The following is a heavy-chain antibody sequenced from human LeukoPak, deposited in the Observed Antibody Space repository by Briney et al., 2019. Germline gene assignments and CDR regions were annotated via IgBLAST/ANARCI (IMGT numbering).Heavy chain of an antibody. D-gene: IGHD1-1*01. CDR3: ARVQLEPYYYYYYMDV. J-gene: IGHJ6*03. V-gene: IGHV4-39*07. CDR1: GGSISSSSYY. Sequence: SETLSLTCTVSGGSISSSSYYWGWIRQPPGKELEWIGSIYYSGSTYYNPSLKSRVTISVDTSKNQFSLKLSSVTAADTAVYYCARVQLEPYYYYYYMDVWGKGTTVTVSS. CDR2: IYYSGST.